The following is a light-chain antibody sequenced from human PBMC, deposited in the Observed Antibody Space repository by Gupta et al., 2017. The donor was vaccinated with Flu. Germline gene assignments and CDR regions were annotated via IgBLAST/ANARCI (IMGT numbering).Light chain of an antibody. CDR3: QQYGGLPLT. V-gene: IGKV3-20*01. J-gene: IGKJ4*01. CDR1: QSVSDNF. Sequence: GTLSCSPGERATLSCRASQSVSDNFLAWHQLKPGQAPRRLIYGASSRATGIPDRFRGRGSGTEFNLTITTLEPEDFAVYYCQQYGGLPLTFGGGTKVEIK. CDR2: GAS.